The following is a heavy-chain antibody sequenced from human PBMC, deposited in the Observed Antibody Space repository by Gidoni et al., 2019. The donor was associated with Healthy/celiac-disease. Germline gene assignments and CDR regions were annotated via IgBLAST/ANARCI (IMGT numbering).Heavy chain of an antibody. CDR1: GFTFSSYA. CDR2: ISGSGGST. J-gene: IGHJ6*03. CDR3: AKSQLGHYYYYMDV. Sequence: EVQLLESGGGLVQRGGSLRRSCAASGFTFSSYAMSWVRQAPGKGLEWVSAISGSGGSTYYADSVKGRFTISRDNSKNTLYLQMNSLRAEDTAVYYCAKSQLGHYYYYMDVWGKGTTVTVSS. D-gene: IGHD6-6*01. V-gene: IGHV3-23*01.